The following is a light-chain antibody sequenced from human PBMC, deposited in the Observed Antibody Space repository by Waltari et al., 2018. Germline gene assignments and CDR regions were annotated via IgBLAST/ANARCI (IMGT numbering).Light chain of an antibody. Sequence: SYELTQPPSVSVSPGQTARITCSGDALPKPYAYWYQQKPGQAPTLLIFKDTDRPSGIPERFSGSSSGTTVTLTISGVQTEDEADYYCQSADSSGTYPSVFSGGTKLTVL. CDR3: QSADSSGTYPSV. CDR1: ALPKPY. CDR2: KDT. J-gene: IGLJ3*02. V-gene: IGLV3-25*03.